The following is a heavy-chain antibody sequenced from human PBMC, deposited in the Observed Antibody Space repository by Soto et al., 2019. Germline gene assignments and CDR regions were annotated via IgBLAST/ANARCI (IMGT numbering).Heavy chain of an antibody. J-gene: IGHJ5*02. Sequence: ASVKVSCKASGYTFTSYAMHWVRQAPGQRLEWMGWINAGNGNTKYSQKFQGRVTITRDTSASTAYMELSSLRSEDTAVYYCAREVTMINWFDPWGQGTLVTVSS. CDR3: AREVTMINWFDP. CDR1: GYTFTSYA. D-gene: IGHD3-22*01. V-gene: IGHV1-3*01. CDR2: INAGNGNT.